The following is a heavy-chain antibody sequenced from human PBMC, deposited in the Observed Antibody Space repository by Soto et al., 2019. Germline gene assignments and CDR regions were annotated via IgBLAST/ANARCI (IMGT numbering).Heavy chain of an antibody. V-gene: IGHV3-30*18. J-gene: IGHJ3*02. Sequence: QVQLVESGGGVVQPGRSLRLSCAASGFTFSSYGMHWVRQAPGKGLEWVAVISYDGSNKYYADSVKGRFTISRDNSKNTLYQKMNGRRVEDTVVFYCGKEGENSASSKTGVFDIGAQGTMVPVSS. CDR3: GKEGENSASSKTGVFDI. D-gene: IGHD6-6*01. CDR1: GFTFSSYG. CDR2: ISYDGSNK.